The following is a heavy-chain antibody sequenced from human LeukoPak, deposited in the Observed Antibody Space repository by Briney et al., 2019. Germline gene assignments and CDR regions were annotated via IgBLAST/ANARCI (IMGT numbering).Heavy chain of an antibody. Sequence: GGSLRLSCAVSGFTFSGFWMSWSRQAPGKGLEWVASINSDGSEGYYADVVKGRFTISRDNAKNSLNLQINSLRAEDTAVYYCARSSYSSSSSVWGQGTMVTVSS. CDR3: ARSSYSSSSSV. V-gene: IGHV3-7*03. J-gene: IGHJ3*01. D-gene: IGHD6-6*01. CDR2: INSDGSEG. CDR1: GFTFSGFW.